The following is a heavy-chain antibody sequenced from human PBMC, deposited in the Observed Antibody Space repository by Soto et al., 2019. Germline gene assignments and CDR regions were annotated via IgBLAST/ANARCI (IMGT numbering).Heavy chain of an antibody. Sequence: GGSLRLSCAASGFTFSTYNMNWVRQAPGKGLEWVSYIRGSGAIYYADSVQGRFTMSRDSAKNSLYLQMNSLRAEDTAVYYCARDFLRGYGPDYWGQGTLVTVSS. CDR2: IRGSGAI. J-gene: IGHJ4*02. D-gene: IGHD2-15*01. V-gene: IGHV3-48*01. CDR1: GFTFSTYN. CDR3: ARDFLRGYGPDY.